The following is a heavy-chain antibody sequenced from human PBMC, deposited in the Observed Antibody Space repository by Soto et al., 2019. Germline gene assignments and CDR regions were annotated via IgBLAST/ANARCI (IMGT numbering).Heavy chain of an antibody. V-gene: IGHV2-5*02. Sequence: GSGPTLVNPTQTLTLTCTFSGFSLSTSGVGVGWIRQPPGKALEWLALIYWDDDKRYSPSLKSRLTITKDTSKNQVVLTMTNMDPVDTATYYCAHSPLYSGYDLSPWVDLPYCFDYWGQGTLVTVSS. D-gene: IGHD5-12*01. CDR1: GFSLSTSGVG. CDR3: AHSPLYSGYDLSPWVDLPYCFDY. CDR2: IYWDDDK. J-gene: IGHJ4*02.